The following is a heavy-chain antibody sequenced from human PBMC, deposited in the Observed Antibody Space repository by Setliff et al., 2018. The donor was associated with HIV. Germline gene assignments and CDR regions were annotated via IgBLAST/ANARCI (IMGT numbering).Heavy chain of an antibody. J-gene: IGHJ4*01. CDR1: GFAFSHYW. V-gene: IGHV3-74*01. D-gene: IGHD5-12*01. CDR2: ITNDVSAT. CDR3: TTGPYNGYSD. Sequence: GGSLRLSCAASGFTSGFAFSHYWMPWVRQVPGKGLVWVSRITNDVSATTYADFVKGRFTISRDNAKNMVYLQMNSLRVEDTAVYYCTTGPYNGYSDWGHGTAVTVSS.